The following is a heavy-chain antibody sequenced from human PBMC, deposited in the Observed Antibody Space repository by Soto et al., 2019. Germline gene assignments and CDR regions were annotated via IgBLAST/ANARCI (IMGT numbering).Heavy chain of an antibody. CDR2: INPNSGGT. Sequence: ASVKVSCKASGYTFTGYYMHWVRQAPGQGLEWMGWINPNSGGTNYAQKFQGRVTMTRDTSISTAYMELSRLRSDDTAVYYCARASSSVPYYYYYGMDVWGQGTTVTVSS. V-gene: IGHV1-2*02. CDR3: ARASSSVPYYYYYGMDV. J-gene: IGHJ6*02. D-gene: IGHD6-6*01. CDR1: GYTFTGYY.